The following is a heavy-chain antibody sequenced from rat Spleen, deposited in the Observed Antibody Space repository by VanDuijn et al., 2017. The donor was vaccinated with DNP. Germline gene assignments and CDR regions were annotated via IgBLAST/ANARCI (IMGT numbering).Heavy chain of an antibody. D-gene: IGHD4-1*01. CDR2: ISYDGSRT. V-gene: IGHV5-7*01. Sequence: EVQLVESGGGLVQPGRSLKLSCAASGFTFSDYNMAWVRQAPKKGLEWVATISYDGSRTYYRDSVRGRFTISRDNAKNTLSLQMNSLRSEDTATYYCATRGSMDAWGQGTSVTVSS. CDR1: GFTFSDYN. J-gene: IGHJ4*01. CDR3: ATRGSMDA.